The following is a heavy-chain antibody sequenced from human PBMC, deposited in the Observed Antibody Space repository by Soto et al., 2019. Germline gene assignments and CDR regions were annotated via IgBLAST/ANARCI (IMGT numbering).Heavy chain of an antibody. D-gene: IGHD3-10*01. Sequence: EVQLVESGGGLVQPGGSLRLSCAASGFTFNTYSLNWVRQAPGKGLEWVSDIGICGDIFYADSVKGRFTISRDNARNSLDLQMNSLRAEDTGGYYCATDPRGVIDFDYWGQGTLVTVSS. CDR3: ATDPRGVIDFDY. CDR2: IGICGDI. V-gene: IGHV3-48*01. J-gene: IGHJ4*02. CDR1: GFTFNTYS.